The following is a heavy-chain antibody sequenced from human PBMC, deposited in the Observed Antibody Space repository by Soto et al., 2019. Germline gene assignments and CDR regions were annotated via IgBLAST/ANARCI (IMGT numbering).Heavy chain of an antibody. J-gene: IGHJ4*02. V-gene: IGHV3-20*04. CDR2: INWNGGST. CDR3: ARDSLVGAQGGVPGY. D-gene: IGHD1-26*01. CDR1: GFTFDDYG. Sequence: GGSLRLSCAASGFTFDDYGMSWVRQAPGKGLEWVSGINWNGGSTGYADSVKGRFTISRDNAKNSLYLQMNSLRAEDTALYYCARDSLVGAQGGVPGYWGQGTLVTVSS.